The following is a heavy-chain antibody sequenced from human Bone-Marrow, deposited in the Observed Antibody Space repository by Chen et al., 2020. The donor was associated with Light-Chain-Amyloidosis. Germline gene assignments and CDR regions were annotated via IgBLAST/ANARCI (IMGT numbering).Heavy chain of an antibody. CDR3: ARGGSYYYFDY. J-gene: IGHJ4*02. V-gene: IGHV3-21*01. D-gene: IGHD1-26*01. CDR2: ISRSSSHI. CDR1: GFTFSSYT. Sequence: EVQLVESGGGLVKPGGSLRLSCVASGFTFSSYTMNWVRQTPGRVLEWVSSISRSSSHIYYADSMRGRFTISRDNAKNSLYLQMNNLRAEDTAVYYCARGGSYYYFDYWGQGILVTVSS.